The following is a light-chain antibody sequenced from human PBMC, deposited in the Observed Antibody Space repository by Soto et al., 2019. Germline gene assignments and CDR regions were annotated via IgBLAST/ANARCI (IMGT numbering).Light chain of an antibody. CDR2: AAS. CDR1: QSISNY. V-gene: IGKV1-39*01. Sequence: EIQMTQSPSYLSVSVGDKVTITCRTSQSISNYLNWYQQKPGKAPKFLIYAASSLQSGVPSRFSGSGSGTDFTLTISSLQPEDFATYYCQQSYSTRPTFGGGTKVEIK. J-gene: IGKJ4*01. CDR3: QQSYSTRPT.